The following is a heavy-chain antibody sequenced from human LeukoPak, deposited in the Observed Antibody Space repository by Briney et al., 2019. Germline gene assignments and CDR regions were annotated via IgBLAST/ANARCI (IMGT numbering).Heavy chain of an antibody. CDR1: GFTFSSYG. J-gene: IGHJ4*02. Sequence: GGSLRLSCAASGFTFSSYGMHWVRQAPGKGLEWVAVISYDGSNKYYADSVKGRFTISRDNSKNTLYLQMNSLRAEDTAVYYCAKGLYYYDSSGFFDYWGQGTLVTVSS. CDR3: AKGLYYYDSSGFFDY. CDR2: ISYDGSNK. D-gene: IGHD3-22*01. V-gene: IGHV3-33*08.